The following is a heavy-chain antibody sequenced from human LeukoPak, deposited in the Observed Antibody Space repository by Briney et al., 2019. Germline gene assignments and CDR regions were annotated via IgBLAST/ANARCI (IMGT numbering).Heavy chain of an antibody. D-gene: IGHD3-22*01. Sequence: GGSLRLSCAASGFTFSGSAMHWVRQASGKGLEWVGRIRSKANSYATAYAASVKGRFTISRDDSKNTAYLQMNGLKTEDTAVYYCTRPKTAPYYYDSSGYHDWGQGTLVTVSS. CDR1: GFTFSGSA. CDR2: IRSKANSYAT. V-gene: IGHV3-73*01. CDR3: TRPKTAPYYYDSSGYHD. J-gene: IGHJ4*02.